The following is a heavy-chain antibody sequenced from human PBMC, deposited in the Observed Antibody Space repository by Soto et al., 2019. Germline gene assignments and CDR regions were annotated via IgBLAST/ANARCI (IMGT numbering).Heavy chain of an antibody. CDR3: AHTKDSSGFLTS. D-gene: IGHD3-22*01. V-gene: IGHV2-5*01. Sequence: SGPTLVNPTQTLTPTCSFSGFSLSAYGVRVIWFRQPPGETLEWLALIHWNDDKRYSPYLKSRLTITKDTSKTQVVLTLTNLDPLDTGTYFCAHTKDSSGFLTSWGQGILVTVSS. CDR1: GFSLSAYGVR. CDR2: IHWNDDK. J-gene: IGHJ5*02.